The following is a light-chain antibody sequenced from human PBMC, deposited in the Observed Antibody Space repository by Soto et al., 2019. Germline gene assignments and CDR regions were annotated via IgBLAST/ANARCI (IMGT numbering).Light chain of an antibody. J-gene: IGKJ1*01. CDR1: QGVGND. CDR2: AAS. CDR3: LQDYDYPWT. V-gene: IGKV1-6*01. Sequence: AIQMTQSPSSLSASVGDRVTVTCRASQGVGNDLGWYQHKPGKAPKLLIFAASTLQTGVPSRFSGSGPGTDFTLTISGLQAEDSATYYCLQDYDYPWTFGQGTKVEIK.